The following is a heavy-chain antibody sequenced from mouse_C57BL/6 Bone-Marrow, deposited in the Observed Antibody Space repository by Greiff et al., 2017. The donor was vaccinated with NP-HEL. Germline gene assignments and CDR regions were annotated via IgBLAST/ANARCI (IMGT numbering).Heavy chain of an antibody. V-gene: IGHV1-69*01. D-gene: IGHD2-4*01. J-gene: IGHJ4*01. Sequence: QVQLQQPGAELVMPGASVKLSCKASGYTFTSYWMHWVKQRPGQGLEWIGEIDPSDSYTNYNQKFKGKSTLTVDKSSSTAYMQLRSLTSEDSAVYYCARGDYDRYYAMDYWGQGTSVTVSS. CDR3: ARGDYDRYYAMDY. CDR2: IDPSDSYT. CDR1: GYTFTSYW.